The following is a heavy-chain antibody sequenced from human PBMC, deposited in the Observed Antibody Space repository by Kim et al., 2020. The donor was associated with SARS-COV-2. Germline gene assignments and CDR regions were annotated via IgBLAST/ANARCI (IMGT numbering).Heavy chain of an antibody. CDR1: GFTFSSYG. V-gene: IGHV3-33*05. J-gene: IGHJ3*02. CDR2: ISYDGSNK. Sequence: GGSLRLSCAASGFTFSSYGMHWVRQAPGKGLEWVAVISYDGSNKYYADSVKVRFNISSDNSKNTHYLQMNSLRAEDKAVYYCARGLPPDAFDIWGQGTMVSVSS. CDR3: ARGLPPDAFDI.